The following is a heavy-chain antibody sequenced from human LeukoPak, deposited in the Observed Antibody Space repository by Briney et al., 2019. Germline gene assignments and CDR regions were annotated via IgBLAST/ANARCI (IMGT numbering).Heavy chain of an antibody. J-gene: IGHJ3*02. D-gene: IGHD3-10*01. CDR3: AKSITMVRGVIILEDAFDI. V-gene: IGHV3-30*18. CDR2: ISYDGSNK. Sequence: PGRSLRLSCAASGFTFSSYGMHWVRQAPGKGLEWVAVISYDGSNKYYADSVKGRFTISRDNSKNTLYLQMNCQRAEDTAVYYCAKSITMVRGVIILEDAFDIWGQGTMVTVSS. CDR1: GFTFSSYG.